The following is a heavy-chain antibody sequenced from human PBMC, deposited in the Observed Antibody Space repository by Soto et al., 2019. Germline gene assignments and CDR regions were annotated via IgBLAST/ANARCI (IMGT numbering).Heavy chain of an antibody. J-gene: IGHJ4*02. CDR1: GFSLSTSGVG. Sequence: QITLKESGPTLVKPTQTLTLTCTFSGFSLSTSGVGVGWIRQPPGKALEWLALIYWDDDKRYSPSLKSRLTITKDTSKNPVVLTITNMDPVDTATYYCAHRRSYCSGGSCYSGFDYWGQGTLVTVSS. D-gene: IGHD2-15*01. V-gene: IGHV2-5*02. CDR3: AHRRSYCSGGSCYSGFDY. CDR2: IYWDDDK.